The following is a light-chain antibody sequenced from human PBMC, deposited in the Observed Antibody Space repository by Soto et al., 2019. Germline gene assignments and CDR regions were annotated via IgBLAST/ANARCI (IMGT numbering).Light chain of an antibody. V-gene: IGKV1-5*03. J-gene: IGKJ4*01. Sequence: DIQMTQSPSTLSASVGDRVTITCRASQSMTGWLAWYQQKPGKAPKLLIYKASNLQSGVPSRFSGSGSGTEFTLTISSLQPDDCATYYCQQYTTFPLAFGGGTKVEIE. CDR2: KAS. CDR3: QQYTTFPLA. CDR1: QSMTGW.